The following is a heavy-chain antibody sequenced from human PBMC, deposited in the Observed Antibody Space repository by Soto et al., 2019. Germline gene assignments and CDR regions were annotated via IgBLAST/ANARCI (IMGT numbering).Heavy chain of an antibody. Sequence: QVQLQESGPGLVKPSETLSLTCTVSGDSIDTSRYYWGWIRQPPGKGLEWLGSIYYSGTTYYNPSLKSRVTISADPSKNQFSLKLSSVTAADTAFYYCARLRGALLISTNNWFDPWGQGTLVTVSS. CDR3: ARLRGALLISTNNWFDP. CDR1: GDSIDTSRYY. V-gene: IGHV4-39*01. J-gene: IGHJ5*02. CDR2: IYYSGTT. D-gene: IGHD2-2*01.